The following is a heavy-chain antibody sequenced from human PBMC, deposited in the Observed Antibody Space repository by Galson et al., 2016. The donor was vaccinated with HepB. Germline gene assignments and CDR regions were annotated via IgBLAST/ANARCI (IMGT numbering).Heavy chain of an antibody. CDR2: ISSNGRTI. CDR3: ARGITGAGTGSVTRYHYDGMDV. J-gene: IGHJ6*02. D-gene: IGHD6-13*01. Sequence: SLRLSCAASGFSFSTYSMNWVRQAPGKGLEWISYISSNGRTIYYAGSVKGRFTISRDNAKNSLYLQMNSLRDDDTAVYYCARGITGAGTGSVTRYHYDGMDVWGQGTTVTVSS. CDR1: GFSFSTYS. V-gene: IGHV3-48*02.